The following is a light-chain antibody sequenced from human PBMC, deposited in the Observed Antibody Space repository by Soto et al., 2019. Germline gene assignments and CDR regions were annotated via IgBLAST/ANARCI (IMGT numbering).Light chain of an antibody. Sequence: QSALTQPASVSGPPGQSITISCTGTSSDVGGYNYVSWYQQHPGKAPKLMIYEVSNRPSGVSNRFSGSKSGNTASLTISGLQAEDEADYYCSSYTSSSIYVFGTGTKVTVL. CDR2: EVS. J-gene: IGLJ1*01. V-gene: IGLV2-14*01. CDR1: SSDVGGYNY. CDR3: SSYTSSSIYV.